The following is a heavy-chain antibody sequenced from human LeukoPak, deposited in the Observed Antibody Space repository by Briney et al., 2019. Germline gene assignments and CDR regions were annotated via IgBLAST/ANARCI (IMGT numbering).Heavy chain of an antibody. CDR1: GFTFSSYE. D-gene: IGHD5-24*01. CDR2: ISSSGSTI. Sequence: GSLRLSCAASGFTFSSYEMNWVRQAPGKGLEWVSYISSSGSTIYYADSVQGRFTISRDNAKNSLYLQMNSLRAEDPAVYYCARDWSGDGYNSGFDYWGQGTLVTVSS. CDR3: ARDWSGDGYNSGFDY. J-gene: IGHJ4*02. V-gene: IGHV3-48*03.